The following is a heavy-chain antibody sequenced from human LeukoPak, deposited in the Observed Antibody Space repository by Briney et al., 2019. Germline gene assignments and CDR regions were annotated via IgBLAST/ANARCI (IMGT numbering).Heavy chain of an antibody. D-gene: IGHD4-17*01. J-gene: IGHJ4*02. CDR1: GGTFSSYA. CDR2: IIPIFGTA. CDR3: ARGAPYGDYYRYYFDY. Sequence: SVKVSCKASGGTFSSYAISWVRQAPGQGLEWMGGIIPIFGTANYAQKFQGRVTITADKSTSTAYMELSSLRSEDTAVHYCARGAPYGDYYRYYFDYWGQGTLVTVSS. V-gene: IGHV1-69*06.